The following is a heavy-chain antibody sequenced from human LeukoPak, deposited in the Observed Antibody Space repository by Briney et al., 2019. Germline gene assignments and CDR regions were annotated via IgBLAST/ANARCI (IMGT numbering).Heavy chain of an antibody. CDR3: GIDQYEGVRGVILFDS. J-gene: IGHJ4*02. CDR2: IYSGGRT. D-gene: IGHD3-10*01. CDR1: GGSISSSNW. V-gene: IGHV3-66*01. Sequence: ETLSLTCAVSGGSISSSNWWSWVRQAPGKGLEWVSVIYSGGRTYYADSAKGRFTISRDFARNTASLQMNSLRVEDTALYYCGIDQYEGVRGVILFDSWGQGTVVTVSS.